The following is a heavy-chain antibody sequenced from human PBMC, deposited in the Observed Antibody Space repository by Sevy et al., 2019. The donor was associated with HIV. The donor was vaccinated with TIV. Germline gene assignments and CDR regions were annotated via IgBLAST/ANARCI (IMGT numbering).Heavy chain of an antibody. J-gene: IGHJ4*02. CDR2: FSFGCGRI. CDR1: GFTFAKYS. V-gene: IGHV3-23*01. CDR3: AREGCTQPHDY. D-gene: IGHD2-8*01. Sequence: GGCLRLSCAASGFTFAKYSMSWVRQAPGKGLEWVSTFSFGCGRINYADSVKGRFTICRDDSKNTLFLQMNSLRAEVTATYFCAREGCTQPHDYWGQGTLVTVSS.